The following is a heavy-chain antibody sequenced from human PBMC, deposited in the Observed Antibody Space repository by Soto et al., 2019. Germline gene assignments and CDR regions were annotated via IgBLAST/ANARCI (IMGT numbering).Heavy chain of an antibody. J-gene: IGHJ4*01. V-gene: IGHV3-23*01. D-gene: IGHD3-3*01. CDR3: VRENNASYSRGSYDY. CDR1: GFTFSNYA. CDR2: TSGGGGSA. Sequence: PGGSLTLSCAASGFTFSNYAMNWVRQAPGKGLEWVSVTSGGGGSASYAYSVPLRFTITMYMAKNTLFLQMNIRRAEDTAIYFCVRENNASYSRGSYDYWGRGTMVTVSS.